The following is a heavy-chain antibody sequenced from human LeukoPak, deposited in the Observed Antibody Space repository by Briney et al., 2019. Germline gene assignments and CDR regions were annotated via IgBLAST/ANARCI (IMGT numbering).Heavy chain of an antibody. V-gene: IGHV4-59*01. J-gene: IGHJ6*02. D-gene: IGHD3-9*01. CDR3: ARGWAYYDILTGYRNPYYYGMDV. CDR2: IYYSGST. CDR1: GGSISSYY. Sequence: SETLSLTCTVSGGSISSYYWSWIRQPPGKGLERIGYIYYSGSTNYNPSLKSRVTISVDTSKNQFSLKLSSVTAADTAVYYCARGWAYYDILTGYRNPYYYGMDVWGQGTTVTVSS.